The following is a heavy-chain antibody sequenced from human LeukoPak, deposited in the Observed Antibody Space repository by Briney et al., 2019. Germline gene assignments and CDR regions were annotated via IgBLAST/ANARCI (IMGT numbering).Heavy chain of an antibody. V-gene: IGHV3-33*01. CDR3: ARDLHCSGGSRYGKLFDY. D-gene: IGHD2-15*01. J-gene: IGHJ4*02. CDR2: IWYDGSNK. CDR1: GFTFSSYG. Sequence: GGSLRLSCAASGFTFSSYGMHWVRQAPGKGLEWVAVIWYDGSNKYYADSVKGRFTISRDNSKNTLYLQMNSLRAEDTAVYYCARDLHCSGGSRYGKLFDYWGQGTLVTVSS.